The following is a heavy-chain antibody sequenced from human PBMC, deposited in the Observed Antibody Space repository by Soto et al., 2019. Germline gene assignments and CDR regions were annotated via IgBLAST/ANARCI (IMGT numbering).Heavy chain of an antibody. Sequence: EVQLLESGGGLVQPGGSLRLSCAASGFTFSSYAMSWVRQAPGKGLEWVSAISGSGGSTYYADSVKGRFTISRNNSKNTLYMQMNSLRAEDTAVYYCAKDETTVTTPIDYWGQGTLVTVAS. CDR1: GFTFSSYA. J-gene: IGHJ4*02. V-gene: IGHV3-23*01. CDR2: ISGSGGST. D-gene: IGHD4-17*01. CDR3: AKDETTVTTPIDY.